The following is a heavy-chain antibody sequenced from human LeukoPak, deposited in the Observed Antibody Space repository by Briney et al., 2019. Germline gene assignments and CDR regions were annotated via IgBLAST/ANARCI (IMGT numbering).Heavy chain of an antibody. D-gene: IGHD6-19*01. CDR1: GFTFSSYG. CDR3: ARVTAVAAPWIY. Sequence: GGSLRLSCAASGFTFSSYGFNWARQAPGRGLEWISYISSSGATMQYADSVEGRFTISRDNAQNSVYLQMNNLRDEDTAVYYCARVTAVAAPWIYWGQGTQVTVSS. V-gene: IGHV3-48*02. J-gene: IGHJ4*02. CDR2: ISSSGATM.